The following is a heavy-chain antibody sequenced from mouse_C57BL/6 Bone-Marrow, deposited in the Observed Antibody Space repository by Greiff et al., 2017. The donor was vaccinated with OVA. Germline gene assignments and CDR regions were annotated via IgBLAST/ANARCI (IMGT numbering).Heavy chain of an antibody. D-gene: IGHD1-1*01. CDR3: ARDYGTWFAY. Sequence: VQLQQSGPELVKPGASVKISCKASGYAFSSSWMNWVKQRPGKGLEWIGRIYPGDGDTNYNGKFKGKATLTADKSSSTVYMQLSSLTSEDSAVYFCARDYGTWFAYWGQGTLVTVSA. V-gene: IGHV1-82*01. CDR2: IYPGDGDT. CDR1: GYAFSSSW. J-gene: IGHJ3*01.